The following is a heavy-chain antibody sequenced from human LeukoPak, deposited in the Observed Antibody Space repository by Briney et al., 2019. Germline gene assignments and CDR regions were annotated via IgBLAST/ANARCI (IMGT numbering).Heavy chain of an antibody. J-gene: IGHJ4*02. CDR3: ARGYCSSTSCYTSDY. CDR2: ISYDGSNK. Sequence: GGSLRLSCAASGFTFSSYAMHWLRQAPGKGLEWVAVISYDGSNKYYADSVKGRFTISRDNSKNTLYLQMNSLRAEDTAVYYCARGYCSSTSCYTSDYWGQGTLVTVSS. V-gene: IGHV3-30-3*01. D-gene: IGHD2-2*02. CDR1: GFTFSSYA.